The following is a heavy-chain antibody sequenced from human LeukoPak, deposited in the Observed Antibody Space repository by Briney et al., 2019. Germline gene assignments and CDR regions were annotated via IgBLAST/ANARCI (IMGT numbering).Heavy chain of an antibody. V-gene: IGHV1-46*01. CDR3: ARTINYYDSSGYYYDVVLGADY. D-gene: IGHD3-22*01. J-gene: IGHJ4*02. CDR2: INPSGGST. CDR1: GYTFTSYY. Sequence: ASVKVSCKASGYTFTSYYMHWVRQAPGQGLEWMGIINPSGGSTSYAQKFQGRVTMTRDMSTSTVYMELSSLRSEDTAVYYCARTINYYDSSGYYYDVVLGADYWGQGTLVTVSS.